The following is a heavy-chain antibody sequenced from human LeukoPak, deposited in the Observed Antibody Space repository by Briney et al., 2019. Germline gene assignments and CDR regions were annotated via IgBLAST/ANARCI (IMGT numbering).Heavy chain of an antibody. CDR2: MNPNSGNT. Sequence: GASVKVSCKASGYTFTSYDINWVRQATGQGLEWMGWMNPNSGNTGYAQKFQGRVTMTRDTSTSTVYMELSSLRSEDTAVYHCARDPIVGATFLDYWGQGTLVTVSS. CDR3: ARDPIVGATFLDY. CDR1: GYTFTSYD. V-gene: IGHV1-8*01. D-gene: IGHD1-26*01. J-gene: IGHJ4*02.